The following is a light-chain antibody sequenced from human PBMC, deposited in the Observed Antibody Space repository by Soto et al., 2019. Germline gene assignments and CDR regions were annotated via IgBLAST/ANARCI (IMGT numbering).Light chain of an antibody. Sequence: QSALTQPASVSGCPGQSITISCAGTSSDAGNYNLVSWYQHHPGKAPKLMIYEGSKRPSGVSNRFSGSNSGTTASLTISGLQAEDEADYYCCSYAGSRVFGGGTKLTVL. CDR1: SSDAGNYNL. CDR3: CSYAGSRV. J-gene: IGLJ3*02. CDR2: EGS. V-gene: IGLV2-23*01.